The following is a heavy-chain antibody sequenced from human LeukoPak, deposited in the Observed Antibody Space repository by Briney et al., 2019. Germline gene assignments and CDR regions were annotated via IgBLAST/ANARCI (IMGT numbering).Heavy chain of an antibody. D-gene: IGHD3-3*01. CDR1: GFTFSSYG. V-gene: IGHV3-30*18. CDR2: ISYDGSNK. Sequence: GGCLRLSCAASGFTFSSYGMHWVRQAPGKGLEWVAVISYDGSNKYYAEFVKGRFTISRDNSKNTLCLQMNSLRAEDTAVYYCAKDSYDFWSGYSSIPLDYWGQGTLVTVSS. J-gene: IGHJ4*02. CDR3: AKDSYDFWSGYSSIPLDY.